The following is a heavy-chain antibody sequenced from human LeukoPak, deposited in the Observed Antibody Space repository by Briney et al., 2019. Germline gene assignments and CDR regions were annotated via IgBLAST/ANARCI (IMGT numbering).Heavy chain of an antibody. CDR3: AILPGGILTGPFY. CDR1: GFTFSSYS. D-gene: IGHD3-9*01. V-gene: IGHV3-48*01. J-gene: IGHJ4*02. Sequence: GGSLRLSCAASGFTFSSYSMNWVRQAPGKGLEWVSYISGSSSTIYYADSVKGRFTISRDNAKNSLYLQMNSLRAEDTAVYYCAILPGGILTGPFYWGQGTLVTVSS. CDR2: ISGSSSTI.